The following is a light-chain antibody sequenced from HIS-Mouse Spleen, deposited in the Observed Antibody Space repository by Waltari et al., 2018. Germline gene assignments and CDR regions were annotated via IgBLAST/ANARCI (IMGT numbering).Light chain of an antibody. Sequence: QSALTQPASVSGSPGQSITISCTGPSTDVGSYNLFSWYQQYPGKAPKLMIYKGSKRPSGVSNRFSGSKSGNTASLTISGLQAEDEADYYCCSYAGSSTWVFGGGTKLTVL. CDR1: STDVGSYNL. CDR3: CSYAGSSTWV. V-gene: IGLV2-23*01. J-gene: IGLJ3*02. CDR2: KGS.